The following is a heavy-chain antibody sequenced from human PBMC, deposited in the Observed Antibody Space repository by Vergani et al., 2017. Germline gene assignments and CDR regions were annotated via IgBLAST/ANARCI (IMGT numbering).Heavy chain of an antibody. Sequence: QVQLQESGPGLVKPSETLSLTCTVSGSSISSYYWSWIRQPPGKGLEWIGYIYYSGSTNYNPSLKSRVTISVDTSKNQFSLKLSSVTAADTAVYYCARLMAVAHGHVDGGEGTLVTVAS. V-gene: IGHV4-59*08. J-gene: IGHJ4*02. CDR2: IYYSGST. D-gene: IGHD6-19*01. CDR1: GSSISSYY. CDR3: ARLMAVAHGHVD.